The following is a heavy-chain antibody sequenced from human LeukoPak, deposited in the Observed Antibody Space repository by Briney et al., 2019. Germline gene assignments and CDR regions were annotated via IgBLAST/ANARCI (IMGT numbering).Heavy chain of an antibody. D-gene: IGHD2-8*01. CDR2: ISLTGLT. CDR1: GGSISNTNW. V-gene: IGHV4-4*02. Sequence: PSETLSLTCGVSGGSISNTNWWSWVRQPPGQGLEWIGEISLTGLTHYNPSLESRVTVSLDKSKNQLSLNLTSVTAADTAVYYCSRENGAFSPFGYWGQGTLVTVSS. CDR3: SRENGAFSPFGY. J-gene: IGHJ4*02.